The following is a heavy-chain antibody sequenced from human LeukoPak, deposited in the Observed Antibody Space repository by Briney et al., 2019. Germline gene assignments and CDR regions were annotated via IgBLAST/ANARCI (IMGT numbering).Heavy chain of an antibody. J-gene: IGHJ4*02. D-gene: IGHD5-12*01. Sequence: ASVKVSCKASGYTFTSYGISWVRQAPGQGLEWMGWINPNSGGTNYAQKFQGRVTMTRDTSISTAYMELSRLRSDDTAVYYCASGYSGYDYGFDYWGQGTLVTVSS. CDR3: ASGYSGYDYGFDY. CDR1: GYTFTSYG. V-gene: IGHV1-2*02. CDR2: INPNSGGT.